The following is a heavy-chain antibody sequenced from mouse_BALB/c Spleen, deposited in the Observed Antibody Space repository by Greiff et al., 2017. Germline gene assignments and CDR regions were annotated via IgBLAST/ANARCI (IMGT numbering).Heavy chain of an antibody. CDR2: ISSGSSTI. V-gene: IGHV5-17*02. Sequence: DVKLQESGGGLVQPGGSRKLSCAASGFTFSSFGMHWVRQAPEKGLEWVAYISSGSSTIYYADTVKGRFTISRDNPKNTLFLQMTSLRSEDTAMYYCARGGYRSYFDYWGQGTTLTVSS. CDR3: ARGGYRSYFDY. D-gene: IGHD2-14*01. J-gene: IGHJ2*01. CDR1: GFTFSSFG.